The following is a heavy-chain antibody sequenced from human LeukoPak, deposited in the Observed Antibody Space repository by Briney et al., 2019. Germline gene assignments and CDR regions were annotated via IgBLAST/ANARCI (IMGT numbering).Heavy chain of an antibody. CDR1: GYTFTSYG. Sequence: ASVKVSCKASGYTFTSYGISWVRQAPGQGLEWMGWISAYNGNTNYAQKLQGRVTMTTDTSTSTAYMELRSLRSDDTAVYYCARAPYSSSWEAFDIWGQGTMVTVSS. CDR2: ISAYNGNT. D-gene: IGHD6-13*01. CDR3: ARAPYSSSWEAFDI. J-gene: IGHJ3*02. V-gene: IGHV1-18*01.